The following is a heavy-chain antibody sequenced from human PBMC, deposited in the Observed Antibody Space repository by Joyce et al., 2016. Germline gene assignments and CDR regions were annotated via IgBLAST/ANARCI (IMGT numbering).Heavy chain of an antibody. CDR2: IAFGSGKT. V-gene: IGHV1-58*01. D-gene: IGHD1-26*01. CDR3: ATDRVGALSP. J-gene: IGHJ4*02. CDR1: GFIFNSAA. Sequence: QLVQSGPEVRKPATSVKVSCKPSGFIFNSAAVHWVRQAPGQRLEWVGGIAFGSGKTKYAQNFQQRVTFIRDVSTSTAYMELTSLRSEDTAVYYCATDRVGALSPWGPGTLVTVSS.